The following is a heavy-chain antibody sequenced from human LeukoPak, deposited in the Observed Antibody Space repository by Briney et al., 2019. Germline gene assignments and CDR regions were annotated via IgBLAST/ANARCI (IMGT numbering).Heavy chain of an antibody. CDR1: GGSISSYY. CDR3: ARGAGGYSYGH. Sequence: SEILSLTCTVSGGSISSYYWSWLRQPPGKGLEWIGYIYYSGSTNYNPSLKSRVTISVDTSKNQFSLKLSSVTAADTAVYYCARGAGGYSYGHWGQGTLVTVSS. CDR2: IYYSGST. D-gene: IGHD5-18*01. J-gene: IGHJ4*02. V-gene: IGHV4-59*01.